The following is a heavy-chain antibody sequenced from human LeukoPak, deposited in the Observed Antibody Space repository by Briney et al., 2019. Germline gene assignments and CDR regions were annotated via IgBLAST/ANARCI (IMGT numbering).Heavy chain of an antibody. CDR1: GYTFTSYY. D-gene: IGHD5-24*01. J-gene: IGHJ4*02. CDR3: ARSYQDAVEMANFPDY. CDR2: INPSGGST. V-gene: IGHV1-46*01. Sequence: ASVKVSCKASGYTFTSYYMHWVRQAPGQGLEWMGIINPSGGSTSYAQKFQGRVTMTRDMSTSTVYMELSSLRSEDTAVYYCARSYQDAVEMANFPDYWGQGTLVTVSS.